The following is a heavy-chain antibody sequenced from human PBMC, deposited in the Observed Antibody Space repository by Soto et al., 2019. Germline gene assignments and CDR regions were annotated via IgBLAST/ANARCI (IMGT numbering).Heavy chain of an antibody. CDR3: ARGGLESSSCCYYYGMDV. J-gene: IGHJ6*02. CDR1: GYTFTSYG. V-gene: IGHV1-18*01. D-gene: IGHD6-13*01. Sequence: RASVKVSCKASGYTFTSYGISWVRQAPGQGLEWMGWISAYNGNTNYAQKLQGRVTMTTDTSTSTAYMELRSLRSDDTAVYYCARGGLESSSCCYYYGMDVWGQGTTVTVSS. CDR2: ISAYNGNT.